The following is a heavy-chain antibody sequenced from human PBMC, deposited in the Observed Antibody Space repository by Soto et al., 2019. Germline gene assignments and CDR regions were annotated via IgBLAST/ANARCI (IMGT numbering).Heavy chain of an antibody. J-gene: IGHJ4*02. V-gene: IGHV4-39*01. CDR3: ARHVTGLGYCSSISCYTDY. CDR1: GGSISSSSYY. Sequence: SETLSLTCTVSGGSISSSSYYWGWIRQPPGKGLEWIGSIYYSGSTYYNPSLKSRVTISVDTSKNQYSLKLSSVTAADTAVYFCARHVTGLGYCSSISCYTDYWGQGNLVTVSS. D-gene: IGHD2-2*02. CDR2: IYYSGST.